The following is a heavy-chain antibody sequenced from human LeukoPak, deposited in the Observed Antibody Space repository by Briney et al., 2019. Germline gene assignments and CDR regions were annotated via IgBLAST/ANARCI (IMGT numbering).Heavy chain of an antibody. CDR2: INSNGGST. D-gene: IGHD3-22*01. Sequence: PGGSLRLSCVASGFTFSSYAMHWVRQTPGKGLEYVSGINSNGGSTHYANSVKGRFTISRDNSKNTLYLQMNSLRAEDTAVYYCARDRWEYSSGCIIYWGQGTLVTVSS. CDR1: GFTFSSYA. CDR3: ARDRWEYSSGCIIY. J-gene: IGHJ4*02. V-gene: IGHV3-64*01.